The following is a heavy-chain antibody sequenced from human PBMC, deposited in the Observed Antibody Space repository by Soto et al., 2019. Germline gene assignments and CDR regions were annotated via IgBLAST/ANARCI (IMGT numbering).Heavy chain of an antibody. CDR3: ARYQLNGMDV. Sequence: GASVKVSCKASGYTFTSYGISWVRQAPGQGLEWMGWINPNSGGTNYAQKFQGWVTMTRDTSISTAYMELSRLRSDDTAVYYCARYQLNGMDVWGQGTTVTVSS. D-gene: IGHD2-2*01. CDR1: GYTFTSYG. J-gene: IGHJ6*02. V-gene: IGHV1-2*04. CDR2: INPNSGGT.